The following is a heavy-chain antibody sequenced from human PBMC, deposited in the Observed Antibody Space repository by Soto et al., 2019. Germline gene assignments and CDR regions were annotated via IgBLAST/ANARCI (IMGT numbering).Heavy chain of an antibody. J-gene: IGHJ5*02. D-gene: IGHD6-13*01. CDR2: IYYSGST. Sequence: SETLSLTCTVSVGSISSYYWSLIRQPPGKGLECIWYIYYSGSTNYNPSLKSRVTISVDTSKNKFSLKLSSVTAADTAVYYCARDLSLARSSHLAAAGRSHWFAPWAQGTIVTVSS. CDR3: ARDLSLARSSHLAAAGRSHWFAP. CDR1: VGSISSYY. V-gene: IGHV4-59*01.